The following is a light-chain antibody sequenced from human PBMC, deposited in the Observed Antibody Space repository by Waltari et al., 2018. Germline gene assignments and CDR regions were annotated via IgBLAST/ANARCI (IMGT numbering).Light chain of an antibody. CDR2: ETS. J-gene: IGKJ4*01. Sequence: EIVLTQSPGTLSLSPGERATLSCRASQNVGRYLAWYQQKPGQAPSLLIHETSHRAAGIPARFGGSGSGTDFTLIISSLEPEDFAVYYCQQRANWPLTFGGGTKVEIK. CDR3: QQRANWPLT. CDR1: QNVGRY. V-gene: IGKV3-11*01.